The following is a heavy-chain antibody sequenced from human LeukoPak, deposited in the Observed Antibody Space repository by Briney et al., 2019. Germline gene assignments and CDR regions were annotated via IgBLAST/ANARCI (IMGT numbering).Heavy chain of an antibody. D-gene: IGHD3-22*01. CDR2: ISGSGGST. J-gene: IGHJ6*03. V-gene: IGHV3-23*01. CDR1: GFTFSSYV. Sequence: GGSLRLSWAASGFTFSSYVMSWGRQAPGKGREWGSGISGSGGSTYYAGSVKGRFTISRDNSKNTLYLQMNSLRAEDTAVYYCAKDFLSSGYYSDYYYYMDVWGKGTTVTISS. CDR3: AKDFLSSGYYSDYYYYMDV.